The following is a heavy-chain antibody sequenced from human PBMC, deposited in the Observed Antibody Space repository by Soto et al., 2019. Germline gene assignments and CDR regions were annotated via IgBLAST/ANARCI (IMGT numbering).Heavy chain of an antibody. CDR3: ASGPWTIFGVSRYYFDY. V-gene: IGHV6-1*01. CDR1: GDSVSSNSAA. D-gene: IGHD3-3*01. Sequence: SQTLSLTCAISGDSVSSNSAAWNWIRQSPSRGLEWLGRTYYRSKWYNDYAVSVKSRITINPDTSKNQFSLQLNSVTPEDTAVYYCASGPWTIFGVSRYYFDYWGQGSLVTVSS. CDR2: TYYRSKWYN. J-gene: IGHJ4*02.